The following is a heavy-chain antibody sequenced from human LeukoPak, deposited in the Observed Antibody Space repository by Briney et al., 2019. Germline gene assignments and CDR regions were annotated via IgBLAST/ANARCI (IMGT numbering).Heavy chain of an antibody. CDR3: ARWGSGYNLFDY. V-gene: IGHV3-20*04. D-gene: IGHD3-3*01. CDR2: INWNGGST. Sequence: PGGSLRLSCAPSGFIFEDYGMHWVRQAPGKGLEWVSGINWNGGSTGYAGSVKGRFTISRDNAKNSLYLQMNSLRAEDTALYYCARWGSGYNLFDYWGQGILVTVSS. CDR1: GFIFEDYG. J-gene: IGHJ4*02.